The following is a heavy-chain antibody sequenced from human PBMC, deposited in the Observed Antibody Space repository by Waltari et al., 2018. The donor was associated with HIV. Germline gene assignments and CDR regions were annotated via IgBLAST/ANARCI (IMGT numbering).Heavy chain of an antibody. D-gene: IGHD3-10*02. V-gene: IGHV4-30-4*01. CDR1: GGSISSGDYY. Sequence: QVQLQESGPGLVKPSQTLSLTCTVSGGSISSGDYYWSWIRQPPGKGLEWIGYIYYSGNTYHNPSLKSRVTISVDTSKNQFSLKLSSVSAADTAVYYCARAGSVFGTSPYGMDVWGQGTTVTVSS. J-gene: IGHJ6*02. CDR3: ARAGSVFGTSPYGMDV. CDR2: IYYSGNT.